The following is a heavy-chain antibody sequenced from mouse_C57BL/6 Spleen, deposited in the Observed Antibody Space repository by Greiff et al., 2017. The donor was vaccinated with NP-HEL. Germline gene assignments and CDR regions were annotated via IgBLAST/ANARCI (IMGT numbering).Heavy chain of an antibody. D-gene: IGHD1-1*01. J-gene: IGHJ1*03. CDR3: GRPPTVADRGYFDV. V-gene: IGHV1-11*01. Sequence: VQLQQSGAELASPGASVTLSCKASGYTFTDHFMNWVKKRPGQGLEWIGRIYPVSGETNYNQKFMGKATFSVDRSSSTVYMVLNSLTSEDPAVYYCGRPPTVADRGYFDVWGTGTTVTVSS. CDR2: IYPVSGET. CDR1: GYTFTDHF.